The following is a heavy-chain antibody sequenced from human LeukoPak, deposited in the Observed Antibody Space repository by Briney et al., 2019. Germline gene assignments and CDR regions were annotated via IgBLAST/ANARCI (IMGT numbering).Heavy chain of an antibody. V-gene: IGHV3-30*03. CDR1: GFSFSTYA. Sequence: QPGGSLRLSCAASGFSFSTYAMHWVRQAPGRGLEWVAVVSFEGNYKYYADSVTGRMTISRDNSKNILYLQMSSLTTEDTALYYCVRQEGVVGGYDLGTGFWGQGTLVTVSS. D-gene: IGHD5-12*01. CDR3: VRQEGVVGGYDLGTGF. CDR2: VSFEGNYK. J-gene: IGHJ4*02.